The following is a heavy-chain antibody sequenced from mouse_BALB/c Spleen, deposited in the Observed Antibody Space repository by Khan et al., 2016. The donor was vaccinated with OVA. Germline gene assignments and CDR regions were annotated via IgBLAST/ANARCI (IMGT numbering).Heavy chain of an antibody. CDR2: INPTSGYT. Sequence: QVQLQQSGAELAKPGASVKMSCKASGYTFTTYWMHWVKQRPGQGLEWIGYINPTSGYTDYNEKFKDRATLSADKSSSTVYMQLSSLTSEDSAVYYCTRDRIDYWGQGTTLTVSS. CDR3: TRDRIDY. J-gene: IGHJ2*01. V-gene: IGHV1-7*01. CDR1: GYTFTTYW.